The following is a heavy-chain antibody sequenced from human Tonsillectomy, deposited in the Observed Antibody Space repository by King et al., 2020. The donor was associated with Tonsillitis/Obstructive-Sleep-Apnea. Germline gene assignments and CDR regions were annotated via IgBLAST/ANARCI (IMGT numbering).Heavy chain of an antibody. CDR1: GFTFGDYA. V-gene: IGHV3-49*04. Sequence: QLVQSGGGLVQPGRSLRLSCTASGFTFGDYAMSWVRQAPGKGLEWVGCIRSKAYGGTTEYAASVKGRFTISRDDFKRIAYLQMNSLKNEDTAVYYCTRDLDYYDSSGAFDYWGQGTLVTVSS. CDR2: IRSKAYGGTT. J-gene: IGHJ4*02. D-gene: IGHD3-22*01. CDR3: TRDLDYYDSSGAFDY.